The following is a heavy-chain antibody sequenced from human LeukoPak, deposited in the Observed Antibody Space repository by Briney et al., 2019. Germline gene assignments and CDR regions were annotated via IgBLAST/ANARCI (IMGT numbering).Heavy chain of an antibody. V-gene: IGHV1-69*01. CDR3: ASRIFGATFFDY. CDR1: GGTFSSYA. D-gene: IGHD1-26*01. Sequence: GASVKVSCKASGGTFSSYAISWVRQAPGQGLEWMGGIIPIFGTANYAQKFQGRVTITADESTSTAYMELSNLRSEDTAVYYYASRIFGATFFDYWGQGTLVTVSS. J-gene: IGHJ4*02. CDR2: IIPIFGTA.